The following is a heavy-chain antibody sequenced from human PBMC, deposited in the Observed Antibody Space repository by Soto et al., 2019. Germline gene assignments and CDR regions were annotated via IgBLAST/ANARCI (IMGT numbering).Heavy chain of an antibody. CDR1: GGTFSSYT. Sequence: SVKVSCKASGGTFSSYTISWVRQAPGQGLEWMGRIIPILGIANYAQKFQGRVTITADKSTSTAYMELSSLRSEDTALYYCAKGRSYYYYYGVDVWGQGTTVTVYS. V-gene: IGHV1-69*02. J-gene: IGHJ6*02. CDR3: AKGRSYYYYYGVDV. CDR2: IIPILGIA.